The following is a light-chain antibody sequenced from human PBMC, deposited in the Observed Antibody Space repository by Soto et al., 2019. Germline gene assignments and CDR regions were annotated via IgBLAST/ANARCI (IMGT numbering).Light chain of an antibody. Sequence: EVVLTQSPATLSLSPGERATLSCRASQSFSSYLAWYQQKPGQAPRLLIYDASNRATGIPVRFSGSGSGTDVTLTISILRTEDFAVYYCQHRSDWPMYTFGEGNKLEIK. V-gene: IGKV3-11*01. J-gene: IGKJ2*01. CDR2: DAS. CDR3: QHRSDWPMYT. CDR1: QSFSSY.